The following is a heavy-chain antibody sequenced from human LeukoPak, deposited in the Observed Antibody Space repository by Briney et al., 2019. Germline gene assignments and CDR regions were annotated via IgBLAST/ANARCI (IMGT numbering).Heavy chain of an antibody. V-gene: IGHV1-69*05. D-gene: IGHD2-2*01. CDR2: IIPIFGTA. CDR1: GGTFSSYA. CDR3: ARGPDIVVVPAAYYFDY. J-gene: IGHJ4*02. Sequence: SVTVSCKASGGTFSSYAISWVRQAPGQGLEWMGGIIPIFGTANYAQKFQGRVTITTDESTSTAYMELSSLRSEDTAVYYCARGPDIVVVPAAYYFDYWGQGTLVTVSS.